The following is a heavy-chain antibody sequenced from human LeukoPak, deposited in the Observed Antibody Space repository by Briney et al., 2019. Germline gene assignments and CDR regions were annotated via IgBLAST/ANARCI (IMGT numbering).Heavy chain of an antibody. Sequence: TPSETLSLTCTVSGGSISSSYWSWIRQPPGKGLEWIGYIYYSGSTNYNPSFKSRVAISVDTSKNQFSVKLSSVTAADTAVYYCATWGIAVAGTFDYWGQGTLVTVST. CDR1: GGSISSSY. J-gene: IGHJ4*02. CDR2: IYYSGST. D-gene: IGHD6-19*01. V-gene: IGHV4-59*08. CDR3: ATWGIAVAGTFDY.